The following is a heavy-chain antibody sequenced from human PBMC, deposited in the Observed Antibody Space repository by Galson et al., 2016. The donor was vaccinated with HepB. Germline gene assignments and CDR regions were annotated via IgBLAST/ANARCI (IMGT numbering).Heavy chain of an antibody. Sequence: SLRLSCAASGFTFRNYVMSWVRQAPGKGLEWISAISGSGAITNYADSVKGRFTISRDNSKNTLYLQMNGLRVEDTAVYYCARRAQNWGFFDSWGQGTLVTVSS. D-gene: IGHD3-16*01. CDR3: ARRAQNWGFFDS. J-gene: IGHJ4*02. V-gene: IGHV3-23*01. CDR2: ISGSGAIT. CDR1: GFTFRNYV.